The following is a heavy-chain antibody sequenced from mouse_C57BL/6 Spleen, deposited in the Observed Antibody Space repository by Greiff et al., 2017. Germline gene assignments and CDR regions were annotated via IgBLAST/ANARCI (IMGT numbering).Heavy chain of an antibody. CDR3: ARGVYDGYYYAY. V-gene: IGHV1-69*01. J-gene: IGHJ3*01. CDR1: GYTFTSYW. D-gene: IGHD2-3*01. Sequence: VQLQQPGAELVMPGASVKLSCKASGYTFTSYWMHWVKQRPGQGLEWIGEIDPSDSYTNYNQKFKGKSTLTVDKSSSTAYMQLSSLTSEDSAVYYCARGVYDGYYYAYWGQGTLVTVSA. CDR2: IDPSDSYT.